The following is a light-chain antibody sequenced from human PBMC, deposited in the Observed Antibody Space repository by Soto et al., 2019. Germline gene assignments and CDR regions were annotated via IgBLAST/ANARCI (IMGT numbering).Light chain of an antibody. Sequence: EIVMTQSPATLSVSPGERATLSCRASQSVGSNLAWYQQKPGQAPRLLIYDASARATGIPARFSGSGSGTEFTLIISSLQSEDFAVYYCQQYNNWPPFTFGPGTKVDLK. CDR1: QSVGSN. CDR3: QQYNNWPPFT. CDR2: DAS. V-gene: IGKV3-15*01. J-gene: IGKJ3*01.